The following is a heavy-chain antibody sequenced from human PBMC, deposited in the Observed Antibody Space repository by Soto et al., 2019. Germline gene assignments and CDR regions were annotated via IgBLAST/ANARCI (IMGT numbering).Heavy chain of an antibody. D-gene: IGHD3-22*01. Sequence: SLRLSCAASGFTFRKYAMHWVRQAPGKGLEWVAVISDDESNKYYADSVKGRFTISRDNFKSTLYLQMNSLRAEDTAVFYCVRSYDSSGYYGFDSWGQGTLVTVSS. V-gene: IGHV3-30*04. CDR3: VRSYDSSGYYGFDS. CDR2: ISDDESNK. J-gene: IGHJ4*02. CDR1: GFTFRKYA.